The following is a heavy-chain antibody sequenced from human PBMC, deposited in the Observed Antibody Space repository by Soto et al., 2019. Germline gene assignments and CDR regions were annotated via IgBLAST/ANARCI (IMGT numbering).Heavy chain of an antibody. V-gene: IGHV3-23*01. D-gene: IGHD2-2*01. CDR1: GFPFSSYA. CDR2: ISGSGGST. Sequence: SLRLSCAASGFPFSSYAMSWVRQAPGKGLAWVSAISGSGGSTYYADSVKGRFTISRDNSKNTLYLQMNSLRAEDTAVYYCAKTRPGYCSSTSCYGETDYWGQGTLVTVSS. CDR3: AKTRPGYCSSTSCYGETDY. J-gene: IGHJ4*02.